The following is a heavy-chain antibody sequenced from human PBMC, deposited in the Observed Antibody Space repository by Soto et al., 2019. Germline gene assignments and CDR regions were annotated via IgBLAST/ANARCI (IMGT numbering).Heavy chain of an antibody. V-gene: IGHV4-31*03. CDR1: GASISSGGYY. Sequence: PSETLSLTCTVSGASISSGGYYWSWIRQHPGKGLEWIGYIYYIGSTYYNPSLKSRLTISVDTSKNQFSLKLSSVTAADTAVYYCARGLSSSSLYSDCWGQGTLVTVSS. J-gene: IGHJ4*02. CDR2: IYYIGST. CDR3: ARGLSSSSLYSDC. D-gene: IGHD6-6*01.